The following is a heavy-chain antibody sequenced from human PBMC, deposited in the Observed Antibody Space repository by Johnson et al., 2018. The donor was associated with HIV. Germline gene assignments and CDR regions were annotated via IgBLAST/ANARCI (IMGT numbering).Heavy chain of an antibody. CDR3: AREVAAVGDAFDI. D-gene: IGHD6-13*01. CDR1: GFRFEDYG. V-gene: IGHV3-20*04. Sequence: VQLVESGGGLVQPGGSLRLSCVGSGFRFEDYGMNWVRQTPGKGLEWVSTLNWNGGNTNYADSVRGRFTISRDNAKKSLYLQMNNLRAEDTALYYCAREVAAVGDAFDIWGQGTMVTVSS. CDR2: LNWNGGNT. J-gene: IGHJ3*02.